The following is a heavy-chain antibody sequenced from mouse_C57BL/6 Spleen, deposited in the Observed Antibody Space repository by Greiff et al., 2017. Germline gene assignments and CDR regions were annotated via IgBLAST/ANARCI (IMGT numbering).Heavy chain of an antibody. CDR1: GFSLTSYG. D-gene: IGHD1-1*01. CDR2: IWGVGST. Sequence: VQGVESGPGLVAPSQSLSITCTVSGFSLTSYGVDWVRQSPGKGLEWLGVIWGVGSTNYNSALKSILSISKDNSKMQVFLKMNSLQTDDTAMYYCARTHYYGSSYYAMDYWGQGTSVTVSS. CDR3: ARTHYYGSSYYAMDY. J-gene: IGHJ4*01. V-gene: IGHV2-6*01.